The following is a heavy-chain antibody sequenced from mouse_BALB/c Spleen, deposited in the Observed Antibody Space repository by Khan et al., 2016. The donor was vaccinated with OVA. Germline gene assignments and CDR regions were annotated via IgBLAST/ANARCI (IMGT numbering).Heavy chain of an antibody. CDR2: INPHIGET. D-gene: IGHD1-1*01. CDR1: GYSFTGYF. J-gene: IGHJ2*01. CDR3: ARIYGRDFDY. Sequence: EVQLQESGPELVKPGASVKISCKASGYSFTGYFMNWVMQSHGKSLEWIGRINPHIGETFYNQKFKGQATLTVDESSSTAHMELRSLASEDSAVDYCARIYGRDFDYWGQGTTLTVSS. V-gene: IGHV1-20*02.